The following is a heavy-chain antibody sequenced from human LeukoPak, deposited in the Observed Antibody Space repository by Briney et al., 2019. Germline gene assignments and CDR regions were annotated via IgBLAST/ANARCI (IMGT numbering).Heavy chain of an antibody. CDR1: GFTFSSYS. CDR3: ARDSSSSWYYYYYMDV. Sequence: GGSLRLSCAASGFTFSSYSMSWVRQAPGKGLEWVSSISSSSSYIYYADSVKGRFTISRGNAKNSLYLQMNSLRAEDTAVYYCARDSSSSWYYYYYMDVWGKGTTVTVSS. V-gene: IGHV3-21*01. CDR2: ISSSSSYI. J-gene: IGHJ6*03. D-gene: IGHD6-13*01.